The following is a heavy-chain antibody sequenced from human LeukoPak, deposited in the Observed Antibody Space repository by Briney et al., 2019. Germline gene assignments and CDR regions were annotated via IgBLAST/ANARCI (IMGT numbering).Heavy chain of an antibody. J-gene: IGHJ4*02. CDR2: IYYSGST. Sequence: PSETLSLTCTVSGGSISSGGYYWSWIRQHPGKGLEWIGYIYYSGSTNYNPSLKSRVTISVDTSKNQFSLKLSSVTAADTAVYYCARESTGPYYYDSSGLFDYWGQGTLVTVSS. V-gene: IGHV4-61*08. D-gene: IGHD3-22*01. CDR3: ARESTGPYYYDSSGLFDY. CDR1: GGSISSGGYY.